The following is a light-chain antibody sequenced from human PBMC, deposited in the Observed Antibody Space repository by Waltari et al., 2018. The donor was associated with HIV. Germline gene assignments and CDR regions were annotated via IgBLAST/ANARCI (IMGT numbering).Light chain of an antibody. CDR2: ENK. V-gene: IGLV1-51*02. CDR3: GTWGTSLSGVV. CDR1: SSNIGSND. Sequence: QSVLTQPPSVSAAAGQKVTISCSGSSSNIGSNDVSWYQQLPGTAPKLLIYENKKLPAGIPDRISGAKSGTSATLGMTGLQTWDEAVYYCGTWGTSLSGVVCGGGTKLTVL. J-gene: IGLJ2*01.